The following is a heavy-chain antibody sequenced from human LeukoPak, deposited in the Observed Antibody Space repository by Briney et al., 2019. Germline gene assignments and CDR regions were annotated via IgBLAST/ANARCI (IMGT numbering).Heavy chain of an antibody. CDR2: IYHSGST. CDR1: GGSISSSNW. CDR3: ARGRKYTSGYRVTELGSGYSDY. V-gene: IGHV4-4*02. Sequence: KSSETLSLTCAVSGGSISSSNWWSWVRQPPGKGLEWIGEIYHSGSTNYNPSLKSRVTISVDKSKNQFSLRLSSVTAADTAVYYCARGRKYTSGYRVTELGSGYSDYWGQGTLVTVSS. D-gene: IGHD5-18*01. J-gene: IGHJ4*02.